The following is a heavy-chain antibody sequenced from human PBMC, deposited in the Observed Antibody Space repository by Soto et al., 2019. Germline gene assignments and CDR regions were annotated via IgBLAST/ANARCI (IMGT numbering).Heavy chain of an antibody. CDR1: GASIGSGSYS. D-gene: IGHD3-10*01. Sequence: QLQLQESGSGLVRPSQTLSLTCTVSGASIGSGSYSWNWIRQPPGKGLEWIGYRHHSGDTYFSPSLRRRVSISVDRSNNHFSLKLISVTAADTAVYYCATFPLWFGELDYWGQGALVTVSS. J-gene: IGHJ4*02. V-gene: IGHV4-30-2*01. CDR3: ATFPLWFGELDY. CDR2: RHHSGDT.